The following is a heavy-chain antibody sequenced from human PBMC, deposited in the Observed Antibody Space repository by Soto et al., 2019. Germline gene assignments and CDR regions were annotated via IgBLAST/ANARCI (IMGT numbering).Heavy chain of an antibody. V-gene: IGHV1-46*01. Sequence: QVQLVQSGAEVKKPGASVKVSCKASGYTFTSYYMHWVRQAPGQGLEWMGIINPSGGSTSYAQKFQGRVTMTRDTSTSTVYMELSSLRSEDTAVYYCARDDGLWFGDRKTYGMDGWGQGTTVTVSS. CDR3: ARDDGLWFGDRKTYGMDG. CDR2: INPSGGST. D-gene: IGHD3-10*01. CDR1: GYTFTSYY. J-gene: IGHJ6*02.